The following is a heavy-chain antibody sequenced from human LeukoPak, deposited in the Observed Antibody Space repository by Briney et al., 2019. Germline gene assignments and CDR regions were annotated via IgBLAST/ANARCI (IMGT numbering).Heavy chain of an antibody. Sequence: ASVKVSCKTSGYTFTAYYMNWVRQAPGHGLEWMGWINPNSGGTNYAQKFQGRVTMTRDTSITTVYMELSRLRSDDTAVYYCARGDKQLVFKRGKGGFDPWGQGTLVTVSS. D-gene: IGHD6-13*01. CDR1: GYTFTAYY. CDR3: ARGDKQLVFKRGKGGFDP. CDR2: INPNSGGT. V-gene: IGHV1-2*02. J-gene: IGHJ5*02.